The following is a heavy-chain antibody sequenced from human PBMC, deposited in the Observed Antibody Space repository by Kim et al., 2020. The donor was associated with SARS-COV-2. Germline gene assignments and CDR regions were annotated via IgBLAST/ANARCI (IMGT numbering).Heavy chain of an antibody. V-gene: IGHV1-18*01. CDR3: ARDPRRYYYDSSGYYPPFDY. CDR2: ISAYNGNT. CDR1: GYTFTSYG. Sequence: ASVKVSCKASGYTFTSYGISWVRQAPGQGLEWMGWISAYNGNTNYAQKLQGRVTMTTDTSTSTAYMELRSLRSDDTAVYYCARDPRRYYYDSSGYYPPFDYWGQGTLVTVSS. D-gene: IGHD3-22*01. J-gene: IGHJ4*02.